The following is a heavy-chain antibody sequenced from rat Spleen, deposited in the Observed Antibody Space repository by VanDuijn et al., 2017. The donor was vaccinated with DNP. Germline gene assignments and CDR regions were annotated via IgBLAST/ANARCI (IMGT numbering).Heavy chain of an antibody. CDR1: GFSLTSYG. CDR3: ATGQGGFFTPFEY. CDR2: MTSGGAT. D-gene: IGHD1-11*01. Sequence: QVQLKESGPGLVQPSRTLSLTCTVSGFSLTSYGVSWVRQPPGKVLEWIAAMTSGGATFFNSAFKSRLSISRDTSKSQVFLKMNRLQTDDTAMYFFATGQGGFFTPFEYWGQGVMVTVSS. V-gene: IGHV2S8*01. J-gene: IGHJ2*01.